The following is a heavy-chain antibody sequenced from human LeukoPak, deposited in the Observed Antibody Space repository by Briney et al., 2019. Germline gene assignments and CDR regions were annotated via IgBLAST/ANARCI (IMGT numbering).Heavy chain of an antibody. Sequence: SVKVSCKASGGTFSSYGISWVRQAPGQGLEWMGRIIPIFGTANYAQKFQGRVTITTDESTSTAYMELSSLRSEDTAAYYCGRAPGQQLVLTIWGQGTLVTVSS. V-gene: IGHV1-69*05. J-gene: IGHJ4*02. D-gene: IGHD6-13*01. CDR1: GGTFSSYG. CDR2: IIPIFGTA. CDR3: GRAPGQQLVLTI.